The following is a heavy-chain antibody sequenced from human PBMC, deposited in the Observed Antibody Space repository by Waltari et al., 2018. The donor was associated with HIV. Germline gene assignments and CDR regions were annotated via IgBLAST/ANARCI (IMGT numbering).Heavy chain of an antibody. CDR2: IYFTGSP. CDR3: VRGDPAGATRLRYVDV. Sequence: QVQLQESGPGLVRPSQTLSLTCTVSGGSIRYNDYYWNWIRKAPGKGLEWLGYIYFTGSPSYSPSLRSRLTIAVDRPKNQFALKLTSVSAADTAVYFCVRGDPAGATRLRYVDVWGRGTQVTVSS. CDR1: GGSIRYNDYY. J-gene: IGHJ2*01. V-gene: IGHV4-30-4*08.